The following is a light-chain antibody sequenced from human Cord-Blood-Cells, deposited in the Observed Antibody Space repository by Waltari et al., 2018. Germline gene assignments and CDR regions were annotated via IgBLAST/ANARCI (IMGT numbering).Light chain of an antibody. J-gene: IGLJ1*01. V-gene: IGLV2-8*01. CDR1: SSDVGGYHH. Sequence: QSALTQPPSASGSPGQSVTISCTGTSSDVGGYHHFSWYQQHPVKAPKHMIYEVSKRPSGVPDRFSGSKSGNTASLTVSGLQDEDEADYYCSSYAGSNNLVFGTGTKVTVL. CDR2: EVS. CDR3: SSYAGSNNLV.